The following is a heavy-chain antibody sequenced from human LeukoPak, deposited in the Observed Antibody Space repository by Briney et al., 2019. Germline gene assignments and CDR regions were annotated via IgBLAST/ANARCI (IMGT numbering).Heavy chain of an antibody. D-gene: IGHD4-11*01. CDR2: IYYSGST. J-gene: IGHJ6*03. Sequence: PSETLSLTCTVSGGSISSSSYYWGWIRQPPGKGLEWIGSIYYSGSTYYNPSLKSRVTISVVTSKNQFSLKLSSVTAADSAVYYCARWPRERNRITVTNYYYYMDVWGRGTTVTISS. CDR1: GGSISSSSYY. CDR3: ARWPRERNRITVTNYYYYMDV. V-gene: IGHV4-39*07.